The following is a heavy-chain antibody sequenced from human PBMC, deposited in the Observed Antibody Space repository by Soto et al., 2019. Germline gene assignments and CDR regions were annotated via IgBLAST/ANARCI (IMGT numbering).Heavy chain of an antibody. Sequence: SETLSLTCAVSGGSISRGGYYCSWIRQPPGKGLEWIGYIYHSGSTYYNPSLKSRVTISVDRSKNQFSLKLSSVTAADTAVYYCAREATGLIDYWVQGTLVTVSS. J-gene: IGHJ4*02. D-gene: IGHD1-26*01. CDR1: GGSISRGGYY. CDR2: IYHSGST. CDR3: AREATGLIDY. V-gene: IGHV4-30-2*01.